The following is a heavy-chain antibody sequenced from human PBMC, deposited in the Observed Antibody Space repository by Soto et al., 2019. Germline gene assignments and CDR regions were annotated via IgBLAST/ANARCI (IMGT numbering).Heavy chain of an antibody. Sequence: QLQLQESGSGLVKPSQTLSLTCAVSGGSISSGGYSWSWIRQPPGKGLEWIGYIYHSGSTYYNPSRKSRVTISEDRSKNQFSLKLSSVTAADTAVYYCARVGSGSGWFDPWGQGTLVTVSS. J-gene: IGHJ5*02. CDR2: IYHSGST. D-gene: IGHD6-19*01. CDR3: ARVGSGSGWFDP. CDR1: GGSISSGGYS. V-gene: IGHV4-30-2*01.